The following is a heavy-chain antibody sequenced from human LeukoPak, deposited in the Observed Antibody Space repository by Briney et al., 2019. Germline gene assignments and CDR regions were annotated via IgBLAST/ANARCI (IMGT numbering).Heavy chain of an antibody. J-gene: IGHJ3*01. CDR3: ARTEGPGV. CDR1: GFSFKDYN. CDR2: ITYDGSNK. V-gene: IGHV3-30*03. Sequence: GGSLRLSCAASGFSFKDYNMHWVRQAPGKGLEWVAVITYDGSNKYYIDSVKGRFTISRDNSKSTLYLQMNSLRAEDTAVYYCARTEGPGVWGQGTMVTVSS.